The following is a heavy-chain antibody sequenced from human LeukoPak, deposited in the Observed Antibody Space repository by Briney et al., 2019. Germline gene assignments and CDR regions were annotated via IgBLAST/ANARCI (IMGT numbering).Heavy chain of an antibody. D-gene: IGHD4-17*01. CDR3: ARTGGDYLNFYFDH. Sequence: GGSLRLSCAAPGFTVSSNYMSWVRQAPGKGLEWVSVIYSDNSTYYADSVKGRVTISRDKSKNTLYLQMNSLRGEDTAVYYCARTGGDYLNFYFDHWGQGTLVTVSS. CDR1: GFTVSSNY. V-gene: IGHV3-53*01. J-gene: IGHJ4*02. CDR2: IYSDNST.